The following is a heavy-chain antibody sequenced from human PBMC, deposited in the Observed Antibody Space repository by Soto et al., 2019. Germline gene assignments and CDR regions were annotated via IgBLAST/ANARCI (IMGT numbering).Heavy chain of an antibody. Sequence: QVQLVQSGAEVKKPGSSVKVSCKASGGTFSSYTISWVRQAPGQGLEWRGRIIPILGIANYPQKFQGRVTITADKSTSTAYMELSSLRSEDTAVYYCASYTVLNSFDPWGQGTLVTVSS. CDR1: GGTFSSYT. CDR3: ASYTVLNSFDP. CDR2: IIPILGIA. V-gene: IGHV1-69*02. J-gene: IGHJ5*02. D-gene: IGHD3-16*01.